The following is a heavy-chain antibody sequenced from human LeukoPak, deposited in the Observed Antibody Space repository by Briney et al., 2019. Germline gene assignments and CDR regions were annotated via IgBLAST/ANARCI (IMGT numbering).Heavy chain of an antibody. CDR3: ARDSFSMFEGNGLFYDSSGYPVDY. D-gene: IGHD3-22*01. J-gene: IGHJ4*02. Sequence: GASVKVSCKASGYTFTSYGISWVRQAPGQGLEWMGWISAYNGNTNYAQKLQGRVTMTTDTSTSTAYMELGSLRSDDTAVYYCARDSFSMFEGNGLFYDSSGYPVDYWGQGTLVTVSS. CDR1: GYTFTSYG. CDR2: ISAYNGNT. V-gene: IGHV1-18*01.